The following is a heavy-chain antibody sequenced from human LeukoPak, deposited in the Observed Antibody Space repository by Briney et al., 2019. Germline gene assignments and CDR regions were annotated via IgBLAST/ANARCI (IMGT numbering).Heavy chain of an antibody. CDR3: AGVYSSGRANWFDP. D-gene: IGHD6-19*01. J-gene: IGHJ5*02. V-gene: IGHV3-21*01. Sequence: YYADSVKGRFTISRDNAKNSLYLQMNSLRVEDTAVYYCAGVYSSGRANWFDPWGQGTLVTVSS.